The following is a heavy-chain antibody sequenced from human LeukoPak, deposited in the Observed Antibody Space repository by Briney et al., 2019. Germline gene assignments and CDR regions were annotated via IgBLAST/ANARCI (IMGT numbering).Heavy chain of an antibody. V-gene: IGHV3-49*03. CDR1: GFTFGDYA. D-gene: IGHD3-16*01. Sequence: PGGSLRLSCTASGFTFGDYAMSWFRQAPGKGVEWVGFIRSEAYGGTTEYAASVKGRFTISRDDSKSIAYLQINSLKTEDTAVYYCTRFRFGGVPFDIWGQGTMVTVSS. CDR2: IRSEAYGGTT. CDR3: TRFRFGGVPFDI. J-gene: IGHJ3*02.